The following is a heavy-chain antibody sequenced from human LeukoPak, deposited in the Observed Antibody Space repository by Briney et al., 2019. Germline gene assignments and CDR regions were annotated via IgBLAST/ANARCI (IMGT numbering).Heavy chain of an antibody. J-gene: IGHJ4*02. CDR2: ISSSSNYI. CDR3: ARDGPWDY. CDR1: GFDFSSYG. Sequence: GGSLRLSRAASGFDFSSYGMHWVRQAPGKGLEWVSPISSSSNYIYYADSVKGRFTISRDNAKNSLYLHMNSLRAEDTAVYYCARDGPWDYWGQGTLVTVSS. V-gene: IGHV3-21*01.